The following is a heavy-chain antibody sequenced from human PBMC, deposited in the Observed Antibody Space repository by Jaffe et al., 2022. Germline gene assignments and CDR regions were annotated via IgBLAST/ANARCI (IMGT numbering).Heavy chain of an antibody. V-gene: IGHV1-18*01. J-gene: IGHJ6*03. Sequence: QVQLVQSGAEVKKPGASVKVSCKASGYTFTSYGISWVRQAPGQGLEWMGWISAYNGNTNYAQKLQGRVTMTTDTSTSTAYMELRSLRSDDTAVYYCARDNGSGSYYNFYPVYYYMDVWGKGTTVTVSS. CDR3: ARDNGSGSYYNFYPVYYYMDV. D-gene: IGHD3-10*01. CDR2: ISAYNGNT. CDR1: GYTFTSYG.